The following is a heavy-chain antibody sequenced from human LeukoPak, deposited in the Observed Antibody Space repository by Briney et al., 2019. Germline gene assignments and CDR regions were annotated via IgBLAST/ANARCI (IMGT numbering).Heavy chain of an antibody. Sequence: SETLSLTCTVSGYSIGSGYYWGWIRQPPGKGLEWIGTIYHSGNTYYNPSLKSRVTVSVDTSKNQFSLKLTSVTAADTAVYYCARDEQHPSYYFDYWGQGTLVTVSS. J-gene: IGHJ4*02. D-gene: IGHD6-13*01. CDR2: IYHSGNT. CDR1: GYSIGSGYY. CDR3: ARDEQHPSYYFDY. V-gene: IGHV4-38-2*02.